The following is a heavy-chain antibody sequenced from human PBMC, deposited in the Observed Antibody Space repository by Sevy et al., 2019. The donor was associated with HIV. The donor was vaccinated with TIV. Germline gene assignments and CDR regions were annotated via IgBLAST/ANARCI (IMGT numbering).Heavy chain of an antibody. V-gene: IGHV3-23*01. D-gene: IGHD2-2*02. CDR1: GFTFSSYA. CDR3: AKGVLTRLYCSSTSCYTIGYYYYYGMDV. J-gene: IGHJ6*02. Sequence: GGSLRLSCAASGFTFSSYAMSWVRQAPGKGLEWVSAISGSGGSTYYADSVKGRFTISRDNSKNTLYLQMNSLRAEDTAVYYCAKGVLTRLYCSSTSCYTIGYYYYYGMDVWGQGTTVTVSS. CDR2: ISGSGGST.